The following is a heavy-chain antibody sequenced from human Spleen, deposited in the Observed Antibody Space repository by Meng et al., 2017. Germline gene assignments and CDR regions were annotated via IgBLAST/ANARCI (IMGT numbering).Heavy chain of an antibody. J-gene: IGHJ3*02. D-gene: IGHD3-10*01. CDR3: AKGKVTYVRGDAFDI. CDR2: ISYHGSDK. Sequence: GESLKISCVASELNSSSCGMHWVRQAPGKGLEWVTFISYHGSDKNYADSVKGRFTISRDNSKNTLFLQMNSLRAEDTALYYCAKGKVTYVRGDAFDIWGQGTMVTVSS. V-gene: IGHV3-30*01. CDR1: ELNSSSCG.